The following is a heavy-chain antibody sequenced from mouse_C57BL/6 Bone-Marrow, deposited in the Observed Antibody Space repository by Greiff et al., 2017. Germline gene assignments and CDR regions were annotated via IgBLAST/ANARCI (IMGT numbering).Heavy chain of an antibody. J-gene: IGHJ3*01. D-gene: IGHD1-1*01. CDR2: IYPSDSET. CDR3: ARYYYGWFAY. CDR1: GYTFTSYW. V-gene: IGHV1-61*01. Sequence: VQLQQPGAELVRPGSSVKLSCKASGYTFTSYWMDWVKQRHGQGLEWIGNIYPSDSETHYNQQFKDKATLTVDKSSSTAYMQLSSLTSEDSAVYYCARYYYGWFAYWGQGTLVTVSA.